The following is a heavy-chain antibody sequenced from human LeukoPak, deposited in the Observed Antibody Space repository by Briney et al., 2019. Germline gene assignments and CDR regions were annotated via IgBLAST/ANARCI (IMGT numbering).Heavy chain of an antibody. J-gene: IGHJ4*02. CDR2: IYSGGST. CDR3: ARRTVPGRPAY. D-gene: IGHD6-6*01. V-gene: IGHV3-66*04. Sequence: GGSLRLSCAASGFTVSSNDMGWVRQAPGKGLEWVSFIYSGGSTHYTDSVKGRFSISRDNSKNTVSPQMNSLRAEDTAVYYCARRTVPGRPAYWGQGTLVTVSS. CDR1: GFTVSSND.